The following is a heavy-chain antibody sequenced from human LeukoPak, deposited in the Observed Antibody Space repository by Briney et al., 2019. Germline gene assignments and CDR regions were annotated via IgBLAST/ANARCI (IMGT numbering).Heavy chain of an antibody. V-gene: IGHV4-39*01. CDR3: ARRSECLAPFDY. CDR1: GGSISSSSYY. J-gene: IGHJ4*02. CDR2: NCYSGSS. D-gene: IGHD5/OR15-5a*01. Sequence: SETLSLTCTVSGGSISSSSYYWGWVRQAQGKGLEWIGCNCYSGSSYYNPSLQIRVTISVAKSQYQFSLTLTSVTAADTAVYYCARRSECLAPFDYWGQGTLVTVSS.